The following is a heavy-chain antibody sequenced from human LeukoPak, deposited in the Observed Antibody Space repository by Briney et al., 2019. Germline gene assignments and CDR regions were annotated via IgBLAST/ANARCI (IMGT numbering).Heavy chain of an antibody. Sequence: SETLSLTCTVSGGSISSGGYYWSWIRQHPGKGLEWIGYIYYSGSTYYNPSLKSRVTISVDTSKNRFSLKLSSVTAADTAVYYCAREPQRRYFDYWGQGTLVTVSS. CDR2: IYYSGST. CDR3: AREPQRRYFDY. CDR1: GGSISSGGYY. D-gene: IGHD6-25*01. V-gene: IGHV4-31*03. J-gene: IGHJ4*02.